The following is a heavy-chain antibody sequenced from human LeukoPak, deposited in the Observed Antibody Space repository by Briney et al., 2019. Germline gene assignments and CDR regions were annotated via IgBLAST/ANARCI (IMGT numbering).Heavy chain of an antibody. V-gene: IGHV3-9*01. D-gene: IGHD6-19*01. CDR1: GFTFDDYA. Sequence: GGSLRLSCAASGFTFDDYAMHWVRQAPGKGLEWVSGISWNSGSIGYADSVKGRFTISRDNAKNSLYLQMNSLRAEDTALYYCAKDYSSHDDAFDIWGQGTMVTVSS. J-gene: IGHJ3*02. CDR3: AKDYSSHDDAFDI. CDR2: ISWNSGSI.